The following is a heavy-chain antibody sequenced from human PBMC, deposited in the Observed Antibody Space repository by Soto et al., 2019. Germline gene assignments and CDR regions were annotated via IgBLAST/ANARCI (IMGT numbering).Heavy chain of an antibody. CDR2: IKEDGSVI. D-gene: IGHD2-2*03. J-gene: IGHJ4*02. V-gene: IGHV3-7*03. CDR1: GFTFSSRW. Sequence: EVQLVESGGGLVQTGGSLRLSCQASGFTFSSRWMIWVRQTPEKGLEWVADIKEDGSVIHYVDSVKGRFTISRDNGKNSLYLQMNSLRVEDTAVYYCVRGAGWIFDYWGQGTLVTVSS. CDR3: VRGAGWIFDY.